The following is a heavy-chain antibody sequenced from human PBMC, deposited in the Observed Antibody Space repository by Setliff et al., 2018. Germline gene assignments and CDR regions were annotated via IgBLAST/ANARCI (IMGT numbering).Heavy chain of an antibody. V-gene: IGHV1-69*13. CDR2: IIPIFGTT. D-gene: IGHD2-15*01. CDR3: ARDRSFCRGASCYTLAY. J-gene: IGHJ4*02. Sequence: SVKVSCKASGGTFSNYDISWVRQAPGQGLEWMGGIIPIFGTTNYAQRFQGRVTITADESTDTVYMELSSLRSDDTAVYYCARDRSFCRGASCYTLAYWGQGSLVTSPQ. CDR1: GGTFSNYD.